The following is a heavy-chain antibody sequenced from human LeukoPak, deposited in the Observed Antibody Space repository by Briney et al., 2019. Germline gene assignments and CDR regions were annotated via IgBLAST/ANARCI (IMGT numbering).Heavy chain of an antibody. CDR2: ISGSGADT. CDR3: AKGPRALDHSTHRFDY. J-gene: IGHJ4*02. V-gene: IGHV3-23*01. D-gene: IGHD1-1*01. CDR1: SFTFSDYG. Sequence: GGSLRLSCEASSFTFSDYGMSWVRQAPGKGLEWVAGISGSGADTYYADSVKGRFTVSRDNSRNTLFLQMDRLTVEDTALYYCAKGPRALDHSTHRFDYWGKGTLVTVSS.